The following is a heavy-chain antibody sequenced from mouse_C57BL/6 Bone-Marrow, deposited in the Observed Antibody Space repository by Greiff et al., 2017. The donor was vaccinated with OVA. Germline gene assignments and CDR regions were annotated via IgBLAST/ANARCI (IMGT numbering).Heavy chain of an antibody. Sequence: EVQLQQSGPVLVKPGASVKMSCKASGYTFTDYYMNWVKQSHGKSLEWIGVINPYNGGTSYNQKFKGKATLTVDKSSSTAYMELNSLTSEDSAVYYCARGILDGSSWYFDVWGTGTTVTVSS. V-gene: IGHV1-19*01. D-gene: IGHD1-1*01. CDR3: ARGILDGSSWYFDV. CDR1: GYTFTDYY. J-gene: IGHJ1*03. CDR2: INPYNGGT.